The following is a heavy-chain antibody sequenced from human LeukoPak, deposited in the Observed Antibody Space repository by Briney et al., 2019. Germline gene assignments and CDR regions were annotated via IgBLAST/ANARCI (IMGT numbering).Heavy chain of an antibody. Sequence: GGSLRLSCAASGFTVSSNYMSWVRQAPGKGLEWVSSISSSSSYIYYADSVKGRFTISRDNAKNSLYLQMNSLRAEDTAVYYCARNPEGDFWSGYYQYYFDYWGQGTLVTVSS. CDR1: GFTVSSNY. D-gene: IGHD3-3*01. J-gene: IGHJ4*02. CDR2: ISSSSSYI. V-gene: IGHV3-21*01. CDR3: ARNPEGDFWSGYYQYYFDY.